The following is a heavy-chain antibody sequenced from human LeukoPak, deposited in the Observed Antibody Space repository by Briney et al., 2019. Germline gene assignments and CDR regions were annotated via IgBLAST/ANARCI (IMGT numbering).Heavy chain of an antibody. D-gene: IGHD1-1*01. Sequence: ASVKVSCKASGYTFTGYYMHWVRQAPGQGLEWMGWINPNSGDTDYAQKFQGRVTVTRDTSISTAYMELRSLRSDDTAVYYCARGQLDSTWGQGTLVTVPS. CDR3: ARGQLDST. J-gene: IGHJ5*02. CDR2: INPNSGDT. CDR1: GYTFTGYY. V-gene: IGHV1-2*02.